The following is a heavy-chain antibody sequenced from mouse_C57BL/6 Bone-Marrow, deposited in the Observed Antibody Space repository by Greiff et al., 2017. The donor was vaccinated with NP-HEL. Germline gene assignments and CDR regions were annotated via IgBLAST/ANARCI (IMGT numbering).Heavy chain of an antibody. CDR2: IDPETGGT. V-gene: IGHV1-15*01. J-gene: IGHJ3*01. CDR1: GYTFTDYE. CDR3: TRGSYYYGSLPWFAY. Sequence: VQLQQSGAELVRPGASVTLSCKASGYTFTDYEMHWVKQTPVHGLEWIGAIDPETGGTAYNQKFKGKAILTADKSSSTAYMELRSLTSEYSAVYYCTRGSYYYGSLPWFAYWGQGTLVTVSA. D-gene: IGHD1-1*01.